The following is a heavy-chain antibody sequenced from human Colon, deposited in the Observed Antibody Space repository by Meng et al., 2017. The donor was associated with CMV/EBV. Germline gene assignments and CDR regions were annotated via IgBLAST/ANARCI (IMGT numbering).Heavy chain of an antibody. CDR3: ARMDDGYNFAY. CDR1: GFSFSDYN. CDR2: ISSSDPSM. V-gene: IGHV3-11*01. Sequence: LSCAASGFSFSDYNMTWISHAPGKGLEWISYISSSDPSMFYAVSVKGRFTVSRDNAKNSLYLQMNSLRAEDTAVYYCARMDDGYNFAYWGQGTLVTVSS. J-gene: IGHJ4*02. D-gene: IGHD5-24*01.